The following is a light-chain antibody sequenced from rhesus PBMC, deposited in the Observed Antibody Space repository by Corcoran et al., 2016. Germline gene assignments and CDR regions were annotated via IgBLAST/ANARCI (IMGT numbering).Light chain of an antibody. J-gene: IGLJ1*01. Sequence: QTALTQPRSVSGSPGQSVTISCTGASSDIGDYNYVSWYRQQPGTTTKLMMYKVNMRPSGVSDRFSGSKSGTTASLTISGLQTEDEADYYCCSYEASDTFIFGTGTRLTVL. CDR1: SSDIGDYNY. V-gene: IGLV2-11*01. CDR2: KVN. CDR3: CSYEASDTFI.